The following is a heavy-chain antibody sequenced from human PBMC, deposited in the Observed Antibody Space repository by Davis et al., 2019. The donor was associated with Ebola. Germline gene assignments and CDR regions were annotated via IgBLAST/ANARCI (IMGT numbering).Heavy chain of an antibody. D-gene: IGHD3-10*01. V-gene: IGHV3-9*01. CDR2: ISWNSGSI. Sequence: PGGSLRLSCAASGFTFDDYAMHWVRQAPGKGLEWVSGISWNSGSIGYADSVKGRFTISRDNAKNSLYLQMNSLRAEDTALYYCAKGDYYGSGSYYTYYYGMDVWGQGTTVTVSS. J-gene: IGHJ6*02. CDR3: AKGDYYGSGSYYTYYYGMDV. CDR1: GFTFDDYA.